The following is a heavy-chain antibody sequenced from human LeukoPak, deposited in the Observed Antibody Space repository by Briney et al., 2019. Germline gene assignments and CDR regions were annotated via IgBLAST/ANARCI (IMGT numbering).Heavy chain of an antibody. CDR2: ISTSGST. V-gene: IGHV4-4*07. J-gene: IGHJ4*02. D-gene: IGHD6-19*01. CDR1: GGSISNYY. CDR3: ARDRGVTVPGRRLDY. Sequence: SETLSLTCTVSGGSISNYYWSWIRQPAGKGLEWIGHISTSGSTNYNPSLKSRVTISTDNSNNQFSLKMTSATAADTAVYYCARDRGVTVPGRRLDYWGQGTLVTVSS.